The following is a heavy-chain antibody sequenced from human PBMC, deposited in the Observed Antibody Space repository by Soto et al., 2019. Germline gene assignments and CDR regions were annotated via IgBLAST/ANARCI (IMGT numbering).Heavy chain of an antibody. V-gene: IGHV1-8*01. CDR3: ARSEAHTAIIPDAFDI. J-gene: IGHJ3*02. CDR2: MNPNSGNT. CDR1: GYTFTSYD. Sequence: GASVKVSCKASGYTFTSYDINWVRQATGQGLEWMGWMNPNSGNTGYAQKFQGRVTMTRNTSISTAYMELSSLRSEDTAVYYCARSEAHTAIIPDAFDIWGQGTMVTVSS. D-gene: IGHD5-18*01.